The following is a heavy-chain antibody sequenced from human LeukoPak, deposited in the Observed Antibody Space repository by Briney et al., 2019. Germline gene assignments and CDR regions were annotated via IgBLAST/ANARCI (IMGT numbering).Heavy chain of an antibody. CDR3: ARLRIRPDES. V-gene: IGHV1-46*01. CDR1: GYTFTTYY. J-gene: IGHJ4*01. Sequence: ASVKLTCKACGYTFTTYYINWVRQAPGQGLEWMGMINPSGGSTIYTQNFQGRVTMTSDTSTSTVHKELRSLRSEDTAVYYCARLRIRPDESWGLAPLITVSS. D-gene: IGHD2/OR15-2a*01. CDR2: INPSGGST.